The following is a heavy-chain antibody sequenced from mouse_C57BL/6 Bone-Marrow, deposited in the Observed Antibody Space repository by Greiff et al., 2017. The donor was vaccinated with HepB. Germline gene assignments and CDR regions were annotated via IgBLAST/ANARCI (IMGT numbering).Heavy chain of an antibody. V-gene: IGHV1-59*01. CDR3: ARLTTYLDY. CDR2: IDPSDSYT. CDR1: GYTFTSYW. J-gene: IGHJ2*01. Sequence: VQLQQPGAELVRPGTSVKLSCKASGYTFTSYWMHWVKQRPGQGLEWIGVIDPSDSYTNYNQKFKGKATLTVDTSSSTAYMQLSSLTSEDSAVYYCARLTTYLDYWGQGTTLTVSS. D-gene: IGHD1-1*01.